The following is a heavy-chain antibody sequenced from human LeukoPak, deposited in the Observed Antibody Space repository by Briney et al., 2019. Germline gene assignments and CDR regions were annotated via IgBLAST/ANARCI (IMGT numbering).Heavy chain of an antibody. CDR3: ARRYCSGGSCYSGGNWFDP. V-gene: IGHV3-30-3*01. CDR1: GFNFSKYP. CDR2: ISYDGSKK. D-gene: IGHD2-15*01. J-gene: IGHJ5*02. Sequence: PGRSLRLSCAASGFNFSKYPMYWVRQAPGKGLEWVAVISYDGSKKYYADSVKGRFSISRDNAKNSLYLQMNSLRAEDTAVYYCARRYCSGGSCYSGGNWFDPWGQGTLVTVSS.